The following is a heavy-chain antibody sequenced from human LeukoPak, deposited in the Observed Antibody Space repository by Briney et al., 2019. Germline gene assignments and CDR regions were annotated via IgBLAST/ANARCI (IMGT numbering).Heavy chain of an antibody. D-gene: IGHD2-15*01. CDR2: ISNSGGTT. Sequence: GGSLRLSCAASGFTFSSYAMSWVRQAPGKGLEWVSAISNSGGTTYYADSVNGRFTISRDNSKNTLYLQMNSLRAEDTAIYYCAPDLRGAAWSLDYWGQGTLVTVSS. V-gene: IGHV3-23*01. CDR1: GFTFSSYA. CDR3: APDLRGAAWSLDY. J-gene: IGHJ4*02.